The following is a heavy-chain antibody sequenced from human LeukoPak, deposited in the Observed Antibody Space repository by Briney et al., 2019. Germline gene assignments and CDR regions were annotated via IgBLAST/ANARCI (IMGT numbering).Heavy chain of an antibody. D-gene: IGHD3-3*01. V-gene: IGHV3-7*01. CDR1: GFTFSSYW. Sequence: PGGSLRLSCAASGFTFSSYWMSWVRQAPGKGLEWVANIKQDGSEKYYVDSVKGRFTISRDNAKNSLYLQMNSLRAEDTAVYYCARVPIRTRLRFLEWLLGYWGQGTLVTVSS. CDR2: IKQDGSEK. CDR3: ARVPIRTRLRFLEWLLGY. J-gene: IGHJ4*02.